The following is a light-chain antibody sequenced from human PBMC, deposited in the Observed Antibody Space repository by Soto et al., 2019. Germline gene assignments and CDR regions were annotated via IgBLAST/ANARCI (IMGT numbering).Light chain of an antibody. CDR2: DAS. V-gene: IGKV3-20*01. J-gene: IGKJ2*01. CDR3: QHYGYSLPNT. Sequence: EIVLTQSPGILSLSPGESATLSCRASQNINTHLAWYQQKPGQAPRLLIYDASNSATGIPDSFSGSGSGADFTLTISRLEPEDSSVYCCQHYGYSLPNTFGQGTKLEIK. CDR1: QNINTH.